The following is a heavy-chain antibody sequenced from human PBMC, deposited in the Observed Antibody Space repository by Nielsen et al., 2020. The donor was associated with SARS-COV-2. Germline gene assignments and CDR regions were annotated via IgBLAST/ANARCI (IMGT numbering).Heavy chain of an antibody. CDR3: ARSITGTTTSFDY. CDR2: ISYDGNTK. CDR1: GFTFSRHV. Sequence: GGSLRLSCAASGFTFSRHVMYWVRQAPGKGLEWVSVISYDGNTKYSADSVKGRFTISRDNSKNTLYLQMNSLRAEDTAVYYCARSITGTTTSFDYWGQGTLVTVSS. V-gene: IGHV3-30-3*01. D-gene: IGHD1-20*01. J-gene: IGHJ4*02.